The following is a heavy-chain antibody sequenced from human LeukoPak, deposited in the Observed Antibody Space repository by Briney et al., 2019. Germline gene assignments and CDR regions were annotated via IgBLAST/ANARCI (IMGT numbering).Heavy chain of an antibody. V-gene: IGHV3-23*01. CDR2: ISGSGGST. CDR1: GFTFSSYA. D-gene: IGHD6-19*01. CDR3: AKSSGWYRDYFDY. J-gene: IGHJ4*02. Sequence: GGSLRLSCAASGFTFSSYAMSWVRQAPGKGLEWGSAISGSGGSTYYADAVKGRFTISRDSSKNTLYLQMNSLRAEDTAVYYCAKSSGWYRDYFDYWGQGTLVTVSS.